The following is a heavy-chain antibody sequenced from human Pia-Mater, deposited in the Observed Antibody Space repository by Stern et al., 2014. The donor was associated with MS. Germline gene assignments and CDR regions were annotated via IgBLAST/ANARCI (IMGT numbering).Heavy chain of an antibody. Sequence: EVQLVESGAEMKKPGESLKIYCKTSGYNFINYWIAWVRQVPGKGLEWIGMIYPGDSDIRHSPSFQGHVTISVDKSNTTAYLQWNSLKVSDSAVYYCARWSVACDYWGQGALITVSS. V-gene: IGHV5-51*03. CDR2: IYPGDSDI. J-gene: IGHJ4*02. D-gene: IGHD2-21*01. CDR1: GYNFINYW. CDR3: ARWSVACDY.